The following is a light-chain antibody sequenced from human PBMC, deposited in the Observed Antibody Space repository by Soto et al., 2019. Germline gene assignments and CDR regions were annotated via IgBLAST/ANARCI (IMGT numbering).Light chain of an antibody. CDR3: QQRSDWPIT. Sequence: EIVLTQSPGALSLSPGERATLSCWASESVSDYLAWYQQKPGQAPRLLIYDASNRATGIPARFSGSGSGTDFTLTISSLEPEDFAVYYCQQRSDWPITFGQGTRLEIK. V-gene: IGKV3-11*01. CDR2: DAS. CDR1: ESVSDY. J-gene: IGKJ5*01.